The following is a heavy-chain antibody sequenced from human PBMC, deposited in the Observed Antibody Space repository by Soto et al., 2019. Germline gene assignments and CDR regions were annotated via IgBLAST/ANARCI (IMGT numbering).Heavy chain of an antibody. CDR1: GGSISSGDYY. CDR2: IYYSGST. V-gene: IGHV4-30-4*01. Sequence: SETLSLTCTVSGGSISSGDYYWSWIRQPPGKGLEWIGYIYYSGSTYYNPSLKSRVTISVDTSKNQFSLKLSSVTAADTAVYYCARDIVVVVAATPLSWFDPWGQGTLVTVSS. D-gene: IGHD2-15*01. J-gene: IGHJ5*02. CDR3: ARDIVVVVAATPLSWFDP.